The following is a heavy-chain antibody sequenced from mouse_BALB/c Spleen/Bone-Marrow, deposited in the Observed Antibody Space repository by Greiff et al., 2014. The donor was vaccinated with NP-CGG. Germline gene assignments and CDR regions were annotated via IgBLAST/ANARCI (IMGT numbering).Heavy chain of an antibody. D-gene: IGHD2-14*01. V-gene: IGHV5-4*02. CDR3: ARDRGVQGYAMDY. Sequence: DVHLVESGGGLVKPGGSLKLSCAASGFTFSDFYMYWVRQTPEKRLEWVATISYGGSYIYYPDSVKGRFTISRDDAKNNLYLQVSSLKSEDTAMYYCARDRGVQGYAMDYWGQGTSVTVSS. CDR1: GFTFSDFY. CDR2: ISYGGSYI. J-gene: IGHJ4*01.